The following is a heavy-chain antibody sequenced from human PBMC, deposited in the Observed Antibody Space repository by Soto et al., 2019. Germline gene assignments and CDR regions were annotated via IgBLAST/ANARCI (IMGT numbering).Heavy chain of an antibody. J-gene: IGHJ5*02. CDR3: ARMGYSSGYSDWFDP. CDR2: IYSGGST. D-gene: IGHD3-22*01. CDR1: GFTVSSNY. V-gene: IGHV3-66*01. Sequence: GSLRLSCAASGFTVSSNYMSWVRQAPGKGLEWVSVIYSGGSTYYADSVKGRFTISRDNSKNTLYLQMNSLRAEDTAVYYCARMGYSSGYSDWFDPWGQGTLVTVSS.